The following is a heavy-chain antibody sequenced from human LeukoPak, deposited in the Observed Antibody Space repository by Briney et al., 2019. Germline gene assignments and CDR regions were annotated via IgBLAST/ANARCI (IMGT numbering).Heavy chain of an antibody. Sequence: SETLSLTCSVSGGSLSSSSYYWGWIRQPPGRGLEWIGNIYETGSTNYNPSLKSRVTISVDTSKNQFSLKLSSVTAADTAVYYCVRPDDNSFDFWGQETMVTVSS. V-gene: IGHV4-39*01. CDR3: VRPDDNSFDF. D-gene: IGHD3-9*01. CDR1: GGSLSSSSYY. J-gene: IGHJ3*01. CDR2: IYETGST.